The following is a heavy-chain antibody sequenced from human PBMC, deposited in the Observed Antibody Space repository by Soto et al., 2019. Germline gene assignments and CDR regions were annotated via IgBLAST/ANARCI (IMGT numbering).Heavy chain of an antibody. J-gene: IGHJ5*02. CDR3: ARDRVQYCSSTSCFETHREYNWFDP. Sequence: VASVKVSCKASGFSLSDDGINWMRQAPGQGLQWVGWISPYNDVTNYVQELRDRVTLTTDTSTSTAYLELRSLRSDDTAVYYCARDRVQYCSSTSCFETHREYNWFDPWGQGTLVTVSS. CDR2: ISPYNDVT. CDR1: GFSLSDDG. V-gene: IGHV1-18*01. D-gene: IGHD2-2*01.